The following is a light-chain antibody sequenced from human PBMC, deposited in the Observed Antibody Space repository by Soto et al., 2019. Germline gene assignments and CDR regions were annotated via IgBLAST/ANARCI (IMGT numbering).Light chain of an antibody. CDR2: LGS. Sequence: DIVMTQSPLSLPVTPGEPASISCRSSQSLLHNNGKNYMDWYVQKPGQSPQLLIYLGSNRAAGVTGRFSGSGSGTDFTLKISRVEAEDVGVYYCMHALQTPITFGQGTRLDIK. V-gene: IGKV2-28*01. CDR1: QSLLHNNGKNY. J-gene: IGKJ5*01. CDR3: MHALQTPIT.